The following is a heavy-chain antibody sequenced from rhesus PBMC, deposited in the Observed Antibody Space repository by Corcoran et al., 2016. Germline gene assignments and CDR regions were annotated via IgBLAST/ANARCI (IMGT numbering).Heavy chain of an antibody. CDR1: GFTVSSYW. V-gene: IGHV3S25*01. CDR3: AKALRRRYSGYRIYYGWDS. D-gene: IGHD5-24*01. CDR2: INRGGGST. Sequence: EVQLVESGGGLAKPGGSLRLSCAASGFTVSSYWMNWVRQAPGKGLEWVSAINRGGGSTYYADSVKGRFTLSRDNSKNTLALQMNSLRAEYTAVYYCAKALRRRYSGYRIYYGWDSWGQGVVVTVSS. J-gene: IGHJ6*01.